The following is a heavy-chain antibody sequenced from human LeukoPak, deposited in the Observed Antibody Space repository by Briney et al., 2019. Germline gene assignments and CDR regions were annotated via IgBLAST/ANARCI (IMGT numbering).Heavy chain of an antibody. CDR3: ARDRSYGSFDY. Sequence: GGSLRLSCTASGFTFSAFWMNWVRQAPGKGLEWVANINHDGSEKYYVDSVKGRFTISRDNAKNALYLQMNSLTAEDTALYHCARDRSYGSFDYWGQGTLVTVSS. CDR2: INHDGSEK. V-gene: IGHV3-7*03. J-gene: IGHJ4*02. D-gene: IGHD5-18*01. CDR1: GFTFSAFW.